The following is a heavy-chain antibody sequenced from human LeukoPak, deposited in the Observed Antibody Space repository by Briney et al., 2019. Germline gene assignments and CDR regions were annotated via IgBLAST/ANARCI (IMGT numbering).Heavy chain of an antibody. CDR2: MFYSGST. V-gene: IGHV4-30-4*07. CDR1: GGSISSGGYS. CDR3: ARHAVVPAGYYYYYYMDV. Sequence: NPSETLSLTCAVSGGSISSGGYSWSWIRQPPGKGLEWIGHMFYSGSTSYNPSLKSRVTISIDTSRNQFSLKLSSVTAADTAVYYCARHAVVPAGYYYYYYMDVWGKGTTVTISS. D-gene: IGHD2-2*01. J-gene: IGHJ6*03.